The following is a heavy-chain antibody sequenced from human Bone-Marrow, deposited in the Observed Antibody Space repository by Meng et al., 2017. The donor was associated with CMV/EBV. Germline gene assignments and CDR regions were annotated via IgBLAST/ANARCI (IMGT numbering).Heavy chain of an antibody. Sequence: SETLSLTCTVSGGSISSSSYYWGWIRQPPGKGLEWIGSIYYSGSTYYHPSLKSRVTISVDPSKTQFSLKLSSVTAADTAVYYCMTPEAAAGMRAYWCQGTLVTVSS. CDR3: MTPEAAAGMRAY. D-gene: IGHD6-13*01. CDR1: GGSISSSSYY. CDR2: IYYSGST. J-gene: IGHJ4*02. V-gene: IGHV4-39*01.